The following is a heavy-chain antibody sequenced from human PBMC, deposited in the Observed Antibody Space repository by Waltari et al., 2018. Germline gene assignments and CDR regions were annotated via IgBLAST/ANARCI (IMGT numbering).Heavy chain of an antibody. V-gene: IGHV4-34*01. J-gene: IGHJ6*02. Sequence: QVQLQQWGAGLLKPSETLSLPCTVHDGSFSGTYWSWIRQPPGKGLEWIGETSHSGRTNYNPSLKSRVTISVDTSKNQFSLKLGSVTAADTAVYYCARERGDFWSGYYGMDVWGQGTTVTVSS. D-gene: IGHD3-3*01. CDR2: TSHSGRT. CDR1: DGSFSGTY. CDR3: ARERGDFWSGYYGMDV.